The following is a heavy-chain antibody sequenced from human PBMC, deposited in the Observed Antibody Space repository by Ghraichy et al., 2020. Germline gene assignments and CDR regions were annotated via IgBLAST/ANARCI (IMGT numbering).Heavy chain of an antibody. V-gene: IGHV1-18*01. D-gene: IGHD1-26*01. J-gene: IGHJ3*02. CDR3: ARVRGSGSYFEGDSFDI. CDR1: GYTFTNYG. CDR2: ISAYNGNT. Sequence: ASVKVSCKASGYTFTNYGISWVRQAPGQGLEWMGWISAYNGNTNYAQKFQGRVTMTTDTSTSTVYMELRSLRSDDTAVYYCARVRGSGSYFEGDSFDIWGQGTMVTVSS.